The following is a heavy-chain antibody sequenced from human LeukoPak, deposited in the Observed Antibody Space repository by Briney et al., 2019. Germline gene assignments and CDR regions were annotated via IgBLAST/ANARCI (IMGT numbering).Heavy chain of an antibody. CDR3: AKFFTGEYVRAFDV. Sequence: SGGSLRLSCAASEFSVGSNYMTWVRQAPGKGLEWVSLIYSGGSTYYADSVKGRFTISRDNSKNTLYLQMNSLRAEDTAVYYCAKFFTGEYVRAFDVWGQGTMVTVSS. J-gene: IGHJ3*01. D-gene: IGHD3-10*02. CDR1: EFSVGSNY. V-gene: IGHV3-66*01. CDR2: IYSGGST.